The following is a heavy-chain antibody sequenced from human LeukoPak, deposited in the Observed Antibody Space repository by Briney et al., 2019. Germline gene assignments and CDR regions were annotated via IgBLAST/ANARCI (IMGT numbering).Heavy chain of an antibody. D-gene: IGHD3-22*01. CDR1: GFTFSDYY. J-gene: IGHJ4*02. CDR2: ISRSGSTT. V-gene: IGHV3-11*01. CDR3: ARAKTGLIYDSSGYYRSPYYFDY. Sequence: GGSLRLSYAASGFTFSDYYMSRIRQAPGKGLEWVSYISRSGSTTYYADSVKGRFTISRDNAKNSLYLQMNSLRAEDTAVYYCARAKTGLIYDSSGYYRSPYYFDYWGQGTLVTVSS.